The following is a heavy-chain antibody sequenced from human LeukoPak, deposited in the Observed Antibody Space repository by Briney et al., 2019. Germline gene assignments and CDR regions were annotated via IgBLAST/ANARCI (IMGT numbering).Heavy chain of an antibody. Sequence: GSLRLSCAASGFTFNNYAMHWVRQAPGKGLEWVAVISYDGSNKYYADSVKGRFTISRDNSKNTLYLQMNSLRAEDTAVYYCAREGPNPREYYFDYWGQGTLVTVSS. CDR1: GFTFNNYA. D-gene: IGHD1-14*01. CDR3: AREGPNPREYYFDY. J-gene: IGHJ4*02. CDR2: ISYDGSNK. V-gene: IGHV3-30*04.